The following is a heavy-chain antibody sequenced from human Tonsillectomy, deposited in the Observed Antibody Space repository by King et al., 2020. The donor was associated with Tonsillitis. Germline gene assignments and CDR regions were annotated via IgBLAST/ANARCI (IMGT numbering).Heavy chain of an antibody. CDR3: ARADVDYGGNSRPGFFDS. CDR1: GYSISSGYF. V-gene: IGHV4-38-2*02. CDR2: IHHSGST. J-gene: IGHJ4*02. D-gene: IGHD4-23*01. Sequence: QLQESGPGLVKPSETLSLTCTVSGYSISSGYFWGWIRQPPGKGLEWIGSIHHSGSTYYNPSLKSRVTISLDTSKNQFSLKLSSVTAADTAVYYCARADVDYGGNSRPGFFDSWGQGTLVTVSS.